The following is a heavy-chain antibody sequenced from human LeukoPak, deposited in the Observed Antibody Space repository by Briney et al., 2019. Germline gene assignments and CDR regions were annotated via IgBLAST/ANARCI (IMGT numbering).Heavy chain of an antibody. V-gene: IGHV3-7*03. D-gene: IGHD2-8*01. J-gene: IGHJ4*02. Sequence: GGSLRLSCAASGFIFSKYAMEWVRQTPGKGLEWVASIKEDGSERQYVDSVKGRFSISRDNTKGSLFLQLNSLRAEDTAVYYCARDLGYCTNGACHTRFDYWGQGTLVTVSS. CDR2: IKEDGSER. CDR3: ARDLGYCTNGACHTRFDY. CDR1: GFIFSKYA.